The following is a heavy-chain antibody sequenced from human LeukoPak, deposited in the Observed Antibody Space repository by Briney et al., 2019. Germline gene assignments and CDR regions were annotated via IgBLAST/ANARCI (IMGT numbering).Heavy chain of an antibody. CDR3: ARVGYNSGWYSGKDY. CDR1: GYTFTSYG. CDR2: ISAYNGNT. V-gene: IGHV1-18*01. D-gene: IGHD6-19*01. J-gene: IGHJ4*02. Sequence: GASVKVSCKASGYTFTSYGISWVRQAPGQGLEWMGWISAYNGNTNYAQKLQGRVTMTTDTSTSTAYMELRSLRSDDTAVYYCARVGYNSGWYSGKDYWGQGTLVTVSS.